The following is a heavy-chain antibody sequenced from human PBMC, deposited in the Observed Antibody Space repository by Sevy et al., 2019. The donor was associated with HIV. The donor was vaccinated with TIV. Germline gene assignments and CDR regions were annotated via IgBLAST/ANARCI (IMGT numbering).Heavy chain of an antibody. V-gene: IGHV5-51*01. CDR2: INPSDSDA. D-gene: IGHD1-20*01. CDR1: GYSFTTYW. J-gene: IGHJ3*02. CDR3: TRLQWGISGSTAAFDI. Sequence: GESLKISCKASGYSFTTYWIAWVRQMPGKGLEWMGIINPSDSDARYSPSFQAQVTISVHESISAAYLQWTSLKASDTAMYHGTRLQWGISGSTAAFDIWGQGTMVTVSS.